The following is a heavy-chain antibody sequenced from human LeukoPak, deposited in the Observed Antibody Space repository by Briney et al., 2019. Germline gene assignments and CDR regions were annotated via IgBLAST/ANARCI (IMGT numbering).Heavy chain of an antibody. Sequence: GESQRPSCTASGFSFSSYTMMWVRQAPGKGLEWVSTLTSSDGAAYYADSVKGRFSISRDNSKDTLYLQMNSLGPEDTAVYYCAKGASHDTVDWFDPWGQGTLVSVSS. D-gene: IGHD5-18*01. CDR2: LTSSDGAA. J-gene: IGHJ5*02. V-gene: IGHV3-23*01. CDR1: GFSFSSYT. CDR3: AKGASHDTVDWFDP.